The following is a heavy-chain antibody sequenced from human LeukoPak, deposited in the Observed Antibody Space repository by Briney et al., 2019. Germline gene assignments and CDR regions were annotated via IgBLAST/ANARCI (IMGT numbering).Heavy chain of an antibody. CDR3: ARGVSYDFWSGYDLYYFDY. V-gene: IGHV1-69*13. CDR2: IIPIFGTA. CDR1: GGTFSSYA. D-gene: IGHD3-3*01. Sequence: SVKVSCKASGGTFSSYAISWVRQAPGQGLEWMGGIIPIFGTANYAQKFQGRVTITADESTSTAYMELSSLRSEDTAVYYCARGVSYDFWSGYDLYYFDYWGQGTLVTVSS. J-gene: IGHJ4*02.